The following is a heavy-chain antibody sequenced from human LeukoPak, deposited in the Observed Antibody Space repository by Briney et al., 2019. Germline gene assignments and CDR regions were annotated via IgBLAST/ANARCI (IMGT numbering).Heavy chain of an antibody. CDR3: ARYSSGWYYFDY. CDR2: ISGSGANT. J-gene: IGHJ4*02. V-gene: IGHV3-23*01. Sequence: PGGSLRLSCAASGFTFASYAMSWVRQAPGRGLEWVSAISGSGANTYYADSVKGRFTISRDNSKNTLYLQMNSLRAEDTAVYYCARYSSGWYYFDYWGQGTLVTVSS. D-gene: IGHD6-19*01. CDR1: GFTFASYA.